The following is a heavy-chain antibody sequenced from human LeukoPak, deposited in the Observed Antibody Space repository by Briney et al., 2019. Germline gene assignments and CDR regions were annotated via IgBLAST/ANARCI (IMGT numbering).Heavy chain of an antibody. CDR2: IYHSGST. CDR3: ARVSYGGDAFDI. J-gene: IGHJ3*02. Sequence: SETLSLTCTVSGVSISGGAHYWSWIRQPPGKGLEWIGYIYHSGSTKYNPSLKSRVTISVDRSKNQFSLKLSSVTAADTAVYYCARVSYGGDAFDIWGQGTMVTVSS. D-gene: IGHD5-18*01. CDR1: GVSISGGAHY. V-gene: IGHV4-30-2*01.